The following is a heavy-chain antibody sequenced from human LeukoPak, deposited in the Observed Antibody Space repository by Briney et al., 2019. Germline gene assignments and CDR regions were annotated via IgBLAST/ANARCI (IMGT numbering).Heavy chain of an antibody. J-gene: IGHJ4*02. CDR3: AKYAAEWIQLWLRYGYYFDY. D-gene: IGHD5-18*01. CDR1: GFTFSSYG. Sequence: PGGSLRLSCAASGFTFSSYGMNWVRQAPGKGLEWVSAISGSGGSTYYADSVKGRFTISRDNSKNTLYLQMNSLRAEDTAVYYCAKYAAEWIQLWLRYGYYFDYWGQGTLVTVSS. CDR2: ISGSGGST. V-gene: IGHV3-23*01.